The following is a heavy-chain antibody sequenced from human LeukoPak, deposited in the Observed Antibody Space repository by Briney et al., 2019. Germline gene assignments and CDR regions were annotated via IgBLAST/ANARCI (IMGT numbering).Heavy chain of an antibody. CDR1: GFTFDDYA. V-gene: IGHV3-9*01. J-gene: IGHJ6*02. Sequence: GGSLRLSCAASGFTFDDYAMHWVRQAPGKGLEWVSGISWNSGSIGYADSVKGRFTVSRDNAKNSLYLQMNSLRAEDTALYYCAKDLTGYSSSWGQGTTVTVSS. CDR3: AKDLTGYSSS. CDR2: ISWNSGSI. D-gene: IGHD6-13*01.